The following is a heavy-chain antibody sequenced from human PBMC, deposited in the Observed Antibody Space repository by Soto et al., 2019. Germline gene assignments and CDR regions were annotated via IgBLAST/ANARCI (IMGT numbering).Heavy chain of an antibody. J-gene: IGHJ4*02. CDR1: GGSISSGGYY. D-gene: IGHD3-22*01. Sequence: QVQLQESGPGLVKPSQTLSLTCTVSGGSISSGGYYWSWIRQHPGKGLEWIGYIYYSGRTYHNPSLKSRVTISVDTSKNQFSLKLSSVTAADTAVYYCARCEDSSGYYRNPEYYFDYWGQGTLVTVSS. CDR2: IYYSGRT. V-gene: IGHV4-31*03. CDR3: ARCEDSSGYYRNPEYYFDY.